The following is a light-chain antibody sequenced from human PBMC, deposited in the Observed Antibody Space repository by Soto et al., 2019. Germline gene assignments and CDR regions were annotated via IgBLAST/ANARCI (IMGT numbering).Light chain of an antibody. CDR1: QIISSY. CDR3: QQSDRIPRT. J-gene: IGKJ1*01. CDR2: AAS. V-gene: IGKV1-39*01. Sequence: DIQMTQSPSSLSASVGDRVTITCRASQIISSYLNWYQQKPGKAPKLLIYAASSLQSGVPSRFSGSGSGTDFTLIISSLQPEDFATYYCQQSDRIPRTFGQGTKVEIK.